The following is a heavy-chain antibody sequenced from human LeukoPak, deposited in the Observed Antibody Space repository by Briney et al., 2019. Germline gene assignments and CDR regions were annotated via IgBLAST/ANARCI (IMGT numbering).Heavy chain of an antibody. D-gene: IGHD2-2*01. Sequence: ASVKVSXKVSGYTLTELSMHWVRQAPGKGLEWMGGFDPEDGETIYAQKFQGRVTMTEDTSTDTAYMELSSLRSEDTAVYYCATAVPAASDFDYWGQGTLVTVSS. J-gene: IGHJ4*02. CDR2: FDPEDGET. CDR1: GYTLTELS. V-gene: IGHV1-24*01. CDR3: ATAVPAASDFDY.